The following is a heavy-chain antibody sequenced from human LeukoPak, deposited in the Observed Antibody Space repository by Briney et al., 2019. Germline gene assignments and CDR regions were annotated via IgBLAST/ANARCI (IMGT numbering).Heavy chain of an antibody. V-gene: IGHV1-69*13. D-gene: IGHD2-15*01. Sequence: ASVKVSCKASGGTFGSYSVSWVRQTPGQGLQWMGGIIPIFGIVNLAQKFQGRVTITAGESTSTAYMELNSLTSDDTAMYYCARGWDCSGGSCFSWGTFDIWGQGTMVTVSS. CDR1: GGTFGSYS. J-gene: IGHJ3*02. CDR3: ARGWDCSGGSCFSWGTFDI. CDR2: IIPIFGIV.